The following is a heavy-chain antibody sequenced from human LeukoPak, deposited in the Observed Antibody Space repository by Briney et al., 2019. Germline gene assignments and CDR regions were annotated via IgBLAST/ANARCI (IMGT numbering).Heavy chain of an antibody. J-gene: IGHJ4*02. CDR3: ARGCHSATYYYGSGSYSY. D-gene: IGHD3-10*01. V-gene: IGHV4-34*01. Sequence: SETLSLTCAVYGGSFSGYYWSWIRQPPGKGLEWIGEINHSGSTNYNPSLKSRVTISVDTSKNQFSLKLSSVTAADTAVYYCARGCHSATYYYGSGSYSYWGQGTLVTVSS. CDR2: INHSGST. CDR1: GGSFSGYY.